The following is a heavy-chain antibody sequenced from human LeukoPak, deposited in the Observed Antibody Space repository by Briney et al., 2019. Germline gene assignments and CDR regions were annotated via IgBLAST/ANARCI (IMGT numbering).Heavy chain of an antibody. CDR1: GFTFDDYA. V-gene: IGHV3-7*03. D-gene: IGHD3-16*01. CDR2: INHNGNVN. J-gene: IGHJ6*02. CDR3: ARGGGLDV. Sequence: GGSLRLSCTGSGFTFDDYAMNWFRQAPGKGLEWVASINHNGNVNYYVDSVKGRFTISRDNAKNSLYLQMSNLRAEDTAVYFCARGGGLDVWGQGATVTVSS.